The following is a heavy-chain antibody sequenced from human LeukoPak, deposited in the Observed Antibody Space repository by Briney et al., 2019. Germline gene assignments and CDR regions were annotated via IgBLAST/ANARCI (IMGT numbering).Heavy chain of an antibody. CDR1: GFTFDDYA. CDR3: AKDISRSIAAAGTSYYYYGMDV. Sequence: SGGSLRLSCAASGFTFDDYAMHWVRQAPGKGLEWVSGISWNSGSMGYADSVKGRFTISRDNAKNSLYLQMNSLRAEDTALYYCAKDISRSIAAAGTSYYYYGMDVWGQGTTVTVSS. CDR2: ISWNSGSM. V-gene: IGHV3-9*01. J-gene: IGHJ6*02. D-gene: IGHD6-13*01.